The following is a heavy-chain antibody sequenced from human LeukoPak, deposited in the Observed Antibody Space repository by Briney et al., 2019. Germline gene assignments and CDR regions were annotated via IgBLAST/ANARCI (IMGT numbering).Heavy chain of an antibody. V-gene: IGHV3-21*01. J-gene: IGHJ3*02. CDR3: LTIVETTIDAFDI. D-gene: IGHD1-26*01. CDR2: ISDRGSYI. Sequence: GGSLRLSCTASGFTFNTYSMNWVRQAPGKGLEWVASISDRGSYIYYTDSVKGRFTITRDNAKNSLYLQMNSLRADDTAVYYCLTIVETTIDAFDIWGQGTMVTVSS. CDR1: GFTFNTYS.